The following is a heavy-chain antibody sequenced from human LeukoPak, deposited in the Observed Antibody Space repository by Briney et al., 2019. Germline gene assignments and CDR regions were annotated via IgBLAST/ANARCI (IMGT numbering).Heavy chain of an antibody. J-gene: IGHJ4*02. V-gene: IGHV3-48*02. CDR3: ARDFLTGYFDY. Sequence: GGSLRLSCAASGFTVSGDYMTWVRQAPGKGLEWVSYISSSGSTKYYADSVKGRFTISRDNVKNSLFLQMNSLSDEDTAVYYCARDFLTGYFDYWGQGTLVTVSS. CDR1: GFTVSGDY. D-gene: IGHD3-9*01. CDR2: ISSSGSTK.